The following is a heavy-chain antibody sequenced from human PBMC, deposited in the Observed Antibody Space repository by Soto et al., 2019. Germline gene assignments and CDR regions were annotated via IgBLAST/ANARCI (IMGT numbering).Heavy chain of an antibody. CDR2: IYYTGGA. Sequence: QVQLQESGPGLVKPSQTLALTCTVSGGSISGGGDYWTWIRQHPGKGLEWIGYIYYTGGAYYNPSLKNRAILSLDTSKSQFSLNLTSVTAADTAVYYCARGLTMLRGVMDSWGQGTLVTVSS. J-gene: IGHJ4*02. CDR1: GGSISGGGDY. V-gene: IGHV4-31*03. D-gene: IGHD3-10*01. CDR3: ARGLTMLRGVMDS.